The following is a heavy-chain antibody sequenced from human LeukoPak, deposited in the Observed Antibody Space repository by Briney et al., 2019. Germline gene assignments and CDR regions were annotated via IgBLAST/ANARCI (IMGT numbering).Heavy chain of an antibody. J-gene: IGHJ4*02. CDR1: GFTFSSYA. Sequence: GGSLRLSCAASGFTFSSYAMHWVRQAPGKGLEWVAVISYDGSNKYYADPVKGRFTISRDNSKNTLYLQMNSLRAEDTAVYYCARDPRYPGWLVRGWGYFDYWGQGTLVTVSS. CDR2: ISYDGSNK. D-gene: IGHD6-19*01. V-gene: IGHV3-30-3*01. CDR3: ARDPRYPGWLVRGWGYFDY.